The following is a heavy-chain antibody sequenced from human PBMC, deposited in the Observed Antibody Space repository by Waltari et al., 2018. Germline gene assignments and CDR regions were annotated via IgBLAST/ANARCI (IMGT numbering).Heavy chain of an antibody. D-gene: IGHD1-26*01. CDR1: GFTFSSYA. V-gene: IGHV3-23*03. CDR2: IYSGGST. CDR3: AKVIGRLSAPRAFDI. J-gene: IGHJ3*02. Sequence: EVQLLESGGGLVQPGGSLRLSCAASGFTFSSYAMSWVRQAPGKGLEWVSVIYSGGSTYYADSVKGRFTISRDNSKNTLYLQMNGLRAEDTAVYYCAKVIGRLSAPRAFDIWGQGTMVTVSS.